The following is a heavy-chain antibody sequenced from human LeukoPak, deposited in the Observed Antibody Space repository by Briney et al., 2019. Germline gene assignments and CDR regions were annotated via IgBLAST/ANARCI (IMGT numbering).Heavy chain of an antibody. V-gene: IGHV1-18*01. J-gene: IGHJ4*02. D-gene: IGHD6-19*01. CDR3: AASGWSKPYHFDY. CDR1: GYTFTSYG. Sequence: ASVKVSCKASGYTFTSYGFNWVRQAPGQGLEWMGWISAYNGNTYYIQRLQGRVTMTTDPSTSTAYMELRSLRSDDTAVYFCAASGWSKPYHFDYWGQGTPVTVSS. CDR2: ISAYNGNT.